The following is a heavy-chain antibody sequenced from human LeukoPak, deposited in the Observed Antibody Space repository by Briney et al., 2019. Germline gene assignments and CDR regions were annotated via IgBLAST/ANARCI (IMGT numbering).Heavy chain of an antibody. D-gene: IGHD1-14*01. J-gene: IGHJ4*02. V-gene: IGHV3-21*01. CDR2: ISSSSSYI. CDR1: GFTFSSYS. Sequence: GGSLRLSCAASGFTFSSYSMNWVRQAPGMGLGWVSSISSSSSYIYYADSVKGRFTISRDNAKNSLYLQMNSLRAEDTAVYYCGGLIEGLNRLFDYWGQGTLVTVSS. CDR3: GGLIEGLNRLFDY.